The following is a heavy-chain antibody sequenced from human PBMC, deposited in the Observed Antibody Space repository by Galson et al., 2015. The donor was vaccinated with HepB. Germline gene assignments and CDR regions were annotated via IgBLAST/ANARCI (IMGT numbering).Heavy chain of an antibody. V-gene: IGHV5-10-1*01. J-gene: IGHJ6*02. CDR3: ARLDSRTPYYYYGMDV. Sequence: QSGAEVKKPGESLRISCKGYGYSFTSYWISWVRQMPGKGLEYMGRIDPSDSYTNYSPSFQGHVTISADKSIRTAYVQWSGLKASDTAKYYCARLDSRTPYYYYGMDVWGQGTTVTVSS. CDR2: IDPSDSYT. CDR1: GYSFTSYW. D-gene: IGHD6-13*01.